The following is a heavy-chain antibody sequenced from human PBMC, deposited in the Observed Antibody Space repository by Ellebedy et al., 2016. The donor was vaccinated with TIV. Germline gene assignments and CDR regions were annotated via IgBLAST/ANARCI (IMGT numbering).Heavy chain of an antibody. V-gene: IGHV6-1*01. Sequence: SQTLSLTXXISGDSVSSNSAAWNWFRQSPSRGLEWLGNTYFRSNWYSDYAASVKSRITINPDTSKNQFSLQLNSVTPEDTAVYYCARDSYSNGADDGFDIWGQGTMVIVSS. CDR2: TYFRSNWYS. D-gene: IGHD6-19*01. J-gene: IGHJ3*02. CDR3: ARDSYSNGADDGFDI. CDR1: GDSVSSNSAA.